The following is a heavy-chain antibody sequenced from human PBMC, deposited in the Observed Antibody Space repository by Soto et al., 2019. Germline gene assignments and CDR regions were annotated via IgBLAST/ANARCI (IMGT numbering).Heavy chain of an antibody. D-gene: IGHD2-2*01. V-gene: IGHV1-2*04. CDR3: ARVCTSCLYYYGMDV. CDR1: GYTFTGYY. CDR2: INPNSGGT. J-gene: IGHJ6*02. Sequence: GASVKVSCKASGYTFTGYYMHWVRQAPGQGLEWMGWINPNSGGTNYAQKFQGWVTMTRDTSISTAYMELSRLRSDDTAVYYCARVCTSCLYYYGMDVWGQGTTVTVS.